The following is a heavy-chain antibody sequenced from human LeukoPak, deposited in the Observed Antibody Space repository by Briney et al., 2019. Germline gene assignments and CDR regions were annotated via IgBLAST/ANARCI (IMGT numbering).Heavy chain of an antibody. CDR3: AREVDDYGMDV. CDR1: GGSISSYY. Sequence: SETLSLTCTVSGGSISSYYWSWIRQPPGKGLEWIGYIYYSGSTNYNPSLKSRVTISVDTSKNQFSLKLSSVTAADTAVYYCAREVDDYGMDVWGQGTTVTVSS. J-gene: IGHJ6*02. V-gene: IGHV4-59*01. CDR2: IYYSGST.